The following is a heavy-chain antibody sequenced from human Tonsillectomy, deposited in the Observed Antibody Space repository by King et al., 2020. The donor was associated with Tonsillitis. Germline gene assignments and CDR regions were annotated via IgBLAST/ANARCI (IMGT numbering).Heavy chain of an antibody. Sequence: HVQLQESGPGLVKPSETLSLTCTVSGGPINSYYWSWIRQPAGKGLEWIGRIYSSGSTNYNPSLKSRLTMSVDTSKKQFSLKLNSVTAADTAVYYCARLDSSGWYGFFDYWGQGILVTVSS. CDR1: GGPINSYY. CDR3: ARLDSSGWYGFFDY. J-gene: IGHJ4*02. CDR2: IYSSGST. D-gene: IGHD6-19*01. V-gene: IGHV4-4*07.